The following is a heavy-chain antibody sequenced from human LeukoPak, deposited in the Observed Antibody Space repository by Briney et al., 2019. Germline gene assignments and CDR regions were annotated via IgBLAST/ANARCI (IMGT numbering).Heavy chain of an antibody. CDR2: IKQDGSEK. J-gene: IGHJ4*02. D-gene: IGHD1-26*01. CDR1: GFTFSSYW. CDR3: ARNSGTKP. Sequence: PGGSLRLSCGASGFTFSSYWMRWVRPAPGKGLEWVANIKQDGSEKYYVDSVKGRFTISRDNAKNSLYLQMNSLRAEDTAVYYCARNSGTKPWGQGTLVSVSS. V-gene: IGHV3-7*01.